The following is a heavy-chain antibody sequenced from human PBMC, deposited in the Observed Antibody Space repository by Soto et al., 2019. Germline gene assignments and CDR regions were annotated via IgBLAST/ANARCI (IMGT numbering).Heavy chain of an antibody. D-gene: IGHD3-3*01. CDR2: VYYSGTT. Sequence: PSETLSLTCSVSGDSIRSSSYYWDWIRQSPRKGLEWVGSVYYSGTTYYNPSLKSRVSISIDTSKNQFSLKLSSVTAADTAVYYRERVNLWSGKGLLDPWGQGTLVTVSS. CDR1: GDSIRSSSYY. J-gene: IGHJ5*02. V-gene: IGHV4-39*01. CDR3: ERVNLWSGKGLLDP.